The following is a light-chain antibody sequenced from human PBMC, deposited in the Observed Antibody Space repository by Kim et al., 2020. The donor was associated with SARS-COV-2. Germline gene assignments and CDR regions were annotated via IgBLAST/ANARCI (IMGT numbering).Light chain of an antibody. Sequence: GQSVTLSCTGTYSDIGRYDYVSWYQNHPGRAPKLIIYEVSRRPSGVPDRVSGSKSGNTASLTVSGLRAEDEADYYCSSYTDSNTLMFGGGTQLTVL. V-gene: IGLV2-8*01. CDR2: EVS. CDR1: YSDIGRYDY. CDR3: SSYTDSNTLM. J-gene: IGLJ3*02.